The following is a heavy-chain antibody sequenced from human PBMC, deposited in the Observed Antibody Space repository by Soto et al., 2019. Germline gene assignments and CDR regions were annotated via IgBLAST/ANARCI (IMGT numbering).Heavy chain of an antibody. Sequence: QITLKESGPTLVKPTQTLTLTCTFSGFSLSTSGVGVGWIRQPPGKALEWLALIYWDHDKRYSPSLKSRLPITKDTSKNQVVITMTNRDPVDTATYYCAHTVGRYYDGSGYFPNWCQGTLVTVSS. CDR1: GFSLSTSGVG. CDR3: AHTVGRYYDGSGYFPN. J-gene: IGHJ4*02. D-gene: IGHD3-22*01. CDR2: IYWDHDK. V-gene: IGHV2-5*02.